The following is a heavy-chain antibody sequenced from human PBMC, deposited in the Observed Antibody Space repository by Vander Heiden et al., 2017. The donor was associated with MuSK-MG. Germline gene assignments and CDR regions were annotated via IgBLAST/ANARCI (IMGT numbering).Heavy chain of an antibody. CDR2: IYHSGST. CDR3: ARDYYGSGSHYDY. V-gene: IGHV4-38-2*02. J-gene: IGHJ4*02. Sequence: QVQLQESGPGLVKPSETLSLTCAVPGYSISSGYYWGWIRQPPGKGLEWIGSIYHSGSTYYNPSLKSRVTISVDTSKNQFSLKLSSVTAADTAVYYCARDYYGSGSHYDYWGQGTLVTVSS. CDR1: GYSISSGYY. D-gene: IGHD3-10*01.